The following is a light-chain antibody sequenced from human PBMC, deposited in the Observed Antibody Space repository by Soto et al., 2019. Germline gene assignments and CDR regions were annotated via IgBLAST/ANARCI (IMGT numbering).Light chain of an antibody. V-gene: IGKV3-15*01. J-gene: IGKJ5*01. CDR3: QQYGSSPPIT. CDR1: QSVSSN. CDR2: GAS. Sequence: EIVMTQSPATLSVSPGERAPLSCRASQSVSSNLAWYQQKPGQAPRLLIYGASTRATGIPARFSGSGSGTEFTLTISSLQSEDFAVYYCQQYGSSPPITFGQGTRLEIK.